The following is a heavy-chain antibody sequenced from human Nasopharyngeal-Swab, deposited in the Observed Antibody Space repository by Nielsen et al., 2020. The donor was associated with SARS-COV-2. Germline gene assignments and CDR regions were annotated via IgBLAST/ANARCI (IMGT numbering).Heavy chain of an antibody. CDR3: ARGGSTPMIISY. CDR2: INHSGKT. CDR1: VGSFSGYY. V-gene: IGHV4-34*01. D-gene: IGHD5-18*01. Sequence: SETLSLTCAVYVGSFSGYYWSWIRQPPGKGLEWIGEINHSGKTKYNPSLKSRVTLSVDTSKNQFSLTLSSVTAADTAVYYCARGGSTPMIISYWGQGTLVTVSS. J-gene: IGHJ4*02.